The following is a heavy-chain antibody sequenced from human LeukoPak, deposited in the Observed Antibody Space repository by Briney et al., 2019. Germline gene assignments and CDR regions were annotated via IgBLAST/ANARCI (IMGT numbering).Heavy chain of an antibody. Sequence: SGTLSLTCAVSGGSISSSNWWSWVRQPPGKGLEWIGEIYHSESTNYNPSLKSRVTISVDKSKNQFSLKLSSVTAADTAVYYCARGLHQGSNYYGSGSYLHPNAFDIWGQGTMVTVSS. CDR1: GGSISSSNW. D-gene: IGHD3-10*01. CDR2: IYHSEST. CDR3: ARGLHQGSNYYGSGSYLHPNAFDI. J-gene: IGHJ3*02. V-gene: IGHV4-4*02.